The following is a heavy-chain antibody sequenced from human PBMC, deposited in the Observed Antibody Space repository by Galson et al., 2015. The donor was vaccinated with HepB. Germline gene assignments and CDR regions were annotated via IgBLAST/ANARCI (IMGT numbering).Heavy chain of an antibody. D-gene: IGHD3-3*01. CDR2: ISGSGGST. J-gene: IGHJ5*02. CDR1: GFTFSSYA. Sequence: SLRLSCAASGFTFSSYAMSWVRQAPGKGLEWVSAISGSGGSTYYADSVKGRFTISRDNSKNTLYLQMNSLRAEDTAVYYCAKGEEVLRFLEWLLPDVGRFDPWGQGTLVTVSS. V-gene: IGHV3-23*01. CDR3: AKGEEVLRFLEWLLPDVGRFDP.